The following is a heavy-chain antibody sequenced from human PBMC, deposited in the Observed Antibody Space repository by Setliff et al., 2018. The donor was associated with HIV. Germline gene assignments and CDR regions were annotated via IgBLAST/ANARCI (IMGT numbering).Heavy chain of an antibody. V-gene: IGHV4-59*01. CDR3: ARDTSFGY. CDR1: GVSISYYH. Sequence: SETLSLTCTVSGVSISYYHWSWIRQPPGKGLEWIGYISYTGNTNYDPSLASRVTMSIDTSKMQFSLKLTSVTAADTAVYFCARDTSFGYWGQGTLVTVSS. CDR2: ISYTGNT. J-gene: IGHJ4*02.